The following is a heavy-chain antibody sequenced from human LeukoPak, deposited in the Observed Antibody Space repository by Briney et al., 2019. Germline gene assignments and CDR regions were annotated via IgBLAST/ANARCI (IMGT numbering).Heavy chain of an antibody. CDR2: ISSSGSTI. CDR1: GFTFSNYA. J-gene: IGHJ4*02. D-gene: IGHD6-19*01. V-gene: IGHV3-48*04. CDR3: ARDLSSGWGPGY. Sequence: PGGSLRLSCAASGFTFSNYAMHWVRQAPGKGLEWVSYISSSGSTIYYADSVKGRFTISRDNAKNSLYLQMNSLRAEDTAVYYCARDLSSGWGPGYWGQGTLVTVSS.